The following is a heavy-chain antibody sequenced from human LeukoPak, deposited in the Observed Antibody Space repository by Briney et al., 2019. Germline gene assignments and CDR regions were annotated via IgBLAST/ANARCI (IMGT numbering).Heavy chain of an antibody. CDR2: IYTSGST. CDR3: ASYGDYYYYSMDV. J-gene: IGHJ6*02. D-gene: IGHD4-17*01. V-gene: IGHV4-61*02. Sequence: SQTLSLTCTVSGGSISSGSYYWSWIRQPAGKGLEWIGRIYTSGSTNYNPSLKSRVTISVDTSKNQFSLKLSSVTAADTAVYYCASYGDYYYYSMDVWGQGTTVTVSS. CDR1: GGSISSGSYY.